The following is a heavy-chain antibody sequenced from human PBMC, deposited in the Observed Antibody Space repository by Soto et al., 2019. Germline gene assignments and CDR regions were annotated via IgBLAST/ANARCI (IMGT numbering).Heavy chain of an antibody. CDR1: GGSITSGGFW. Sequence: SETLSLTCTVSGGSITSGGFWWTWIRRHPGKGLEWIGYIHDSGSTDYNPSLKSRIVMSIDTSKNHFSLKLNSVTAADTAMYYCARYHGSSSGGWLDPWGQGTLVTVSS. V-gene: IGHV4-31*03. D-gene: IGHD1-26*01. CDR3: ARYHGSSSGGWLDP. CDR2: IHDSGST. J-gene: IGHJ5*02.